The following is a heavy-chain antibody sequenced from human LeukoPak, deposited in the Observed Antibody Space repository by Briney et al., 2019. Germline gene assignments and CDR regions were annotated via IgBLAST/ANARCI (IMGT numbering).Heavy chain of an antibody. CDR3: AREKVNSVPVTGTTYFDY. D-gene: IGHD1-1*01. J-gene: IGHJ4*02. Sequence: KPSETLSLTCTVSGASIDSSSLNWGWVRQPPGKGLEWLGNIFYGGRTDYNPSLKSRVTISVDTSKNQVSLKVTSVTAADTGVYYCAREKVNSVPVTGTTYFDYWGQGTPVTVAS. CDR1: GASIDSSSLN. V-gene: IGHV4-39*07. CDR2: IFYGGRT.